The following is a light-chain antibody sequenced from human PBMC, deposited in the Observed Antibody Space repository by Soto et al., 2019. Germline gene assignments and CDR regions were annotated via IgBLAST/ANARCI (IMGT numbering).Light chain of an antibody. CDR1: QTITRW. J-gene: IGKJ1*01. V-gene: IGKV1-5*01. CDR2: DAS. Sequence: DIQITQSPSTLPASVGDRITITCLASQTITRWRAWYQQKPGKAPKLLIYDASTLESGVPSRFRGSRSGTEFTLTISSLQPDDFATYYCQQYNSYSWTFGQGAKVDIK. CDR3: QQYNSYSWT.